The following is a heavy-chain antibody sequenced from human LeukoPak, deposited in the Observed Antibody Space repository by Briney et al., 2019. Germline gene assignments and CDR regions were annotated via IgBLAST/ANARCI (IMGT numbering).Heavy chain of an antibody. CDR2: IKQDGSEK. Sequence: GGSLLLSCAASGFTFSSYWMSWVRPATGKGLEWVANIKQDGSEKYYVDSVKGRFTISRDNAKNSLYLQMNSLRAEDTAVYYCARETQVYYFDYWGQGTLVTVSS. CDR3: ARETQVYYFDY. CDR1: GFTFSSYW. V-gene: IGHV3-7*03. J-gene: IGHJ4*02.